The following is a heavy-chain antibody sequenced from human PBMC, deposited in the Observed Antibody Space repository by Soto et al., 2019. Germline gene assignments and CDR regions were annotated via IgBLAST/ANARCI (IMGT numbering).Heavy chain of an antibody. Sequence: PSGTLFPTCTVPGGPIKSYYWGWVRQPPGKGPEWIGYIYYSGSTNYNPSLKSRVTISVDTSKNQFSLKLSSVTAADTAVYYCARGDIAVAGTAFGYWGQGTLVTVSS. CDR2: IYYSGST. D-gene: IGHD6-19*01. CDR1: GGPIKSYY. V-gene: IGHV4-59*01. J-gene: IGHJ4*02. CDR3: ARGDIAVAGTAFGY.